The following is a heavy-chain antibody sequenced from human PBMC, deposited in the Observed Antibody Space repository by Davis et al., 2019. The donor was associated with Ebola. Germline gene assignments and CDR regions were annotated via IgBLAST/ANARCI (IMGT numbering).Heavy chain of an antibody. J-gene: IGHJ5*02. D-gene: IGHD2-2*01. V-gene: IGHV7-4-1*02. Sequence: ASVKVSCKASGYTFTSYGINWARQAPGQGLEWMGWIDTNTGNPTYAQGFTGRFVFSLDTSVSTAYLQISSLKAEDTAVYYCARGGAGLLSKVLVPLVRFDPWGQGTLVTVSS. CDR3: ARGGAGLLSKVLVPLVRFDP. CDR2: IDTNTGNP. CDR1: GYTFTSYG.